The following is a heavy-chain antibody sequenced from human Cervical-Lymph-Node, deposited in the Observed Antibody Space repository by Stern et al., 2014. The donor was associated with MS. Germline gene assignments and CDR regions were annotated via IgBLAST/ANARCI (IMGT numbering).Heavy chain of an antibody. D-gene: IGHD4-17*01. J-gene: IGHJ6*02. Sequence: QVTLRESGPTLVKPTQTLTLTCTFSGFSLNTSGEGVAWIRQPPGKALAWLAVLYWDADERYSPSLNSRLTITKDTSKNQVVLTMANMDPVDTGTYYCAHTTVTFDEAYGLDVWGQGTTVTVSS. CDR3: AHTTVTFDEAYGLDV. CDR2: LYWDADE. V-gene: IGHV2-5*02. CDR1: GFSLNTSGEG.